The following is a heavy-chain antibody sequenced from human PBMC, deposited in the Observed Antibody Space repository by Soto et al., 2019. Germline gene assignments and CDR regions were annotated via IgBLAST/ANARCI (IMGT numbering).Heavy chain of an antibody. CDR2: IYYSGST. J-gene: IGHJ4*02. V-gene: IGHV4-31*03. D-gene: IGHD5-12*01. CDR3: ARWAGGYDSFDY. CDR1: GGSISSGGYY. Sequence: PSETLSLTCTVSGGSISSGGYYWSWIRQHPGKGLEWIGYIYYSGSTYYNPSLKSRVTISVDTSKNQFSLKLSSVTAADTAVYYCARWAGGYDSFDYLGQGTLVTVSS.